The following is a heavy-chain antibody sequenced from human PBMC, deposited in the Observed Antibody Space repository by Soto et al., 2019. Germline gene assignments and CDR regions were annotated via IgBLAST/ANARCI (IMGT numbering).Heavy chain of an antibody. V-gene: IGHV3-33*08. CDR1: GFTFSSYG. J-gene: IGHJ6*02. Sequence: PGGSLRLSCAASGFTFSSYGMHWVRQAPGKGLEWVALIWYDGSYKYYADSVKGRFTISRDNSKNTLYLQMNSLRAEDTAVYYCARDVGDLTSTRMDVWGQGTTVTVSS. D-gene: IGHD2-15*01. CDR2: IWYDGSYK. CDR3: ARDVGDLTSTRMDV.